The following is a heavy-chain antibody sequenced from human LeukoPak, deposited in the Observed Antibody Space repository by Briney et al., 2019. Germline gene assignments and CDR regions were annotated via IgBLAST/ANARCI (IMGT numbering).Heavy chain of an antibody. D-gene: IGHD3-10*01. V-gene: IGHV3-21*05. CDR3: ASGGGGYYYGSGSLDY. CDR1: GFTFSSYD. J-gene: IGHJ4*02. Sequence: PGGSLRLSCAASGFTFSSYDMNWVRQAPGKGLEWVSYISRSGTYTYYTDSVKGRFTVSRDNAKSSLFLQMDGLRAEDTAVYYCASGGGGYYYGSGSLDYWGQGTLVTVSS. CDR2: ISRSGTYT.